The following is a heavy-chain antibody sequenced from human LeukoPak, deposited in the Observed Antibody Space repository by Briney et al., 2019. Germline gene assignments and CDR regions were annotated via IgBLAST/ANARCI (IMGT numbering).Heavy chain of an antibody. D-gene: IGHD5-24*01. CDR2: ISGSGGST. J-gene: IGHJ4*02. Sequence: PGGSLRLSCSTSGFSFSDYHMNWIRQTPGKGLVWVSAISGSGGSTYYADSVKGRFTISRDNSKNTLYLQMNSLRAEDTAVYYCAKDFGDGYSFWGQGTLVTVSS. CDR1: GFSFSDYH. CDR3: AKDFGDGYSF. V-gene: IGHV3-23*01.